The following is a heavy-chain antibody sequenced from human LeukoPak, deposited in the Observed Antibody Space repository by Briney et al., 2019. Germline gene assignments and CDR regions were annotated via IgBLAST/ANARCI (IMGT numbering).Heavy chain of an antibody. Sequence: GGSLRLSCAASGFTFSSYAMHWVRQAPGKGLEWVGRIKSKTDGGTTDYAAPVKGRFTISRDDSKNTLYLQMNSLKTEDTAVYYCTTDYWYYDFWSGYPIDYWGQGTLVTVSS. CDR3: TTDYWYYDFWSGYPIDY. CDR1: GFTFSSYA. V-gene: IGHV3-15*07. J-gene: IGHJ4*02. D-gene: IGHD3-3*01. CDR2: IKSKTDGGTT.